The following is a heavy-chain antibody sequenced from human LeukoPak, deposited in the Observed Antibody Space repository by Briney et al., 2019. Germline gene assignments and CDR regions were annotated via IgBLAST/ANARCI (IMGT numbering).Heavy chain of an antibody. V-gene: IGHV4-31*03. J-gene: IGHJ2*01. CDR3: AARGSSGYYYWYFDL. CDR2: IYYSGST. Sequence: ASETLSLTCTVSGGSISSGGYYWSWIRQHPGKGLEWIGYIYYSGSTYYNPSLKSRVTISVDTSKNQFSLKLSFVTAADTAVYYCAARGSSGYYYWYFDLWGRGTLVTVSS. CDR1: GGSISSGGYY. D-gene: IGHD3-22*01.